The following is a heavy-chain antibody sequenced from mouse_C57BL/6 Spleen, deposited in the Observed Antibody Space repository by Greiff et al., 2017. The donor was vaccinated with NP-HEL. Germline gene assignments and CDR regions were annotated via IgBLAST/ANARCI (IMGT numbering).Heavy chain of an antibody. CDR3: ARNMAYYSNYVDWYFDV. D-gene: IGHD2-5*01. Sequence: QVQLQQSGPGLVQPSQSLSITCTVSGFSLTSYGVHWVRQSPGKGLEWLGVIWSGGSTDYNAAFISRLSISKDNSKSQVFFKMNSLQADDTAIYYCARNMAYYSNYVDWYFDVWGTGTTVTVSS. J-gene: IGHJ1*03. CDR1: GFSLTSYG. V-gene: IGHV2-2*01. CDR2: IWSGGST.